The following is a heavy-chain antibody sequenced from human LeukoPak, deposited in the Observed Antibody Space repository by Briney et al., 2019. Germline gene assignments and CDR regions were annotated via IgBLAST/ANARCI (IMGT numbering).Heavy chain of an antibody. CDR2: IYTSGST. Sequence: SETLSLTCTGSGGSISSYYWSWIRQPAGKGLEWIGRIYTSGSTNYNPSLKSRVTMSVDTSKNQFSLKLSSVTAADTAVYYCASWDPIVVVPAARWGQGTLVTVSS. V-gene: IGHV4-4*07. J-gene: IGHJ4*02. CDR1: GGSISSYY. D-gene: IGHD2-2*01. CDR3: ASWDPIVVVPAAR.